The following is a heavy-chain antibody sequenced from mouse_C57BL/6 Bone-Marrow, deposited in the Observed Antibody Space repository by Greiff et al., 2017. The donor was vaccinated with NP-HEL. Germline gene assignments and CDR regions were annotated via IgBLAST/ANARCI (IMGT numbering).Heavy chain of an antibody. CDR1: GFTFSSYA. CDR3: ARPSTTVVDWYFDV. J-gene: IGHJ1*03. CDR2: ISDGGSYT. D-gene: IGHD1-1*01. V-gene: IGHV5-4*03. Sequence: EVKLMESGGGLVKPGGSLKLSCAASGFTFSSYAMSWVRQTPEKRLEWVATISDGGSYTYYPDNVKGRFTISRDNAKNNLYLQMSHLKSEDTAMYYCARPSTTVVDWYFDVWGTGTTVTVSS.